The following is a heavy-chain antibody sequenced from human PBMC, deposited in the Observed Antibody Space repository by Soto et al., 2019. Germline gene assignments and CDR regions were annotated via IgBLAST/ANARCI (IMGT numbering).Heavy chain of an antibody. CDR3: ARRGGAAFDY. CDR1: GGSISSYY. Sequence: QVQLQESGPGLVKPSETLSLTCTVSGGSISSYYWSWIRQPPGKGLELIGYIYDSGSTNYTPSLKRRVTISVDTSNSQLSLKRSSVTGADTAVYYCARRGGAAFDYWGQGTMVTVSS. CDR2: IYDSGST. V-gene: IGHV4-59*08. D-gene: IGHD1-26*01. J-gene: IGHJ4*02.